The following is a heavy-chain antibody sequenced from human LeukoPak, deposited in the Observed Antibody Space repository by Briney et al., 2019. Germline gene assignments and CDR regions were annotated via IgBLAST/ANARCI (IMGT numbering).Heavy chain of an antibody. D-gene: IGHD5-18*01. CDR2: INHSGST. Sequence: SETLSLTCTVSGGSISSGGYYWSWIRQPPGKGLEWIGEINHSGSTNYNPSLKSRVTISVDTSKNQFSLKLSSVTAADTAVYYCARTVQLWLPFTRIFQAFGASQYFDYWGQGTLVTVSS. CDR3: ARTVQLWLPFTRIFQAFGASQYFDY. CDR1: GGSISSGGYY. J-gene: IGHJ4*02. V-gene: IGHV4-39*07.